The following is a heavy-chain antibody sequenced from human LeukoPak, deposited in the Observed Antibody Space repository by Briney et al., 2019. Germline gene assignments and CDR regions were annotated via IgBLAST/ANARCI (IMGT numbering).Heavy chain of an antibody. V-gene: IGHV4-34*01. D-gene: IGHD4-17*01. Sequence: SETLSLTCAVYGGSFSGHYWSWIRQPPGKGLEWIGEINHSGSTNYNPSLKSRVTISVDTSKNQFSLKLSSVTAADTAVYYCARIPGLRSDFFDYWGQGTLVTVSS. CDR1: GGSFSGHY. CDR3: ARIPGLRSDFFDY. CDR2: INHSGST. J-gene: IGHJ4*02.